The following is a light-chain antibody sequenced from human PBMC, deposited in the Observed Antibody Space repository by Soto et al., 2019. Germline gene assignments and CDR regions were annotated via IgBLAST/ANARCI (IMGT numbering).Light chain of an antibody. J-gene: IGLJ2*01. CDR3: QSYDGINEVV. V-gene: IGLV6-57*04. CDR2: EGN. Sequence: NFMLTQPHSVSESPGKTVTISCTRSSGSIASNYVQWCQQRPGSAPTTVIYEGNERPSGVPDRFSGSIDSSSNSASLTISGLKTEDEADYSWQSYDGINEVVFGGGTKVTVL. CDR1: SGSIASNY.